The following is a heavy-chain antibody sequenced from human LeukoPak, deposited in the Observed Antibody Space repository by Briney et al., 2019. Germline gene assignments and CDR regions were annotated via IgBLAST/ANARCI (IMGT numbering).Heavy chain of an antibody. J-gene: IGHJ4*02. D-gene: IGHD3-22*01. CDR1: GGTLSSDA. Sequence: GASVKVSCKASGGTLSSDAISWVRQAPGQGLEWMGGIIPIFGTANYAQNSQGRVTITADESTSTAYMELSSLRSEDTAVYYCARWAYYYESSGYKYYFDYWGQGTLVTVSS. CDR3: ARWAYYYESSGYKYYFDY. CDR2: IIPIFGTA. V-gene: IGHV1-69*01.